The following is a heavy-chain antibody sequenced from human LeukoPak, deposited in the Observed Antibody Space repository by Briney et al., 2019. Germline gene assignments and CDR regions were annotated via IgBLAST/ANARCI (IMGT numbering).Heavy chain of an antibody. CDR1: GASISSSNW. V-gene: IGHV4-4*02. D-gene: IGHD2-2*01. J-gene: IGHJ4*02. Sequence: PSETLSLTCAVSGASISSSNWWSWARQPPGKGLEWIGEIFHAGTTNYNPSLQSRVTISVDNSRNQFSLKLASVTAADTAVYYCMRTYCSNISCFYFDYWGQGTLVTVSS. CDR3: MRTYCSNISCFYFDY. CDR2: IFHAGTT.